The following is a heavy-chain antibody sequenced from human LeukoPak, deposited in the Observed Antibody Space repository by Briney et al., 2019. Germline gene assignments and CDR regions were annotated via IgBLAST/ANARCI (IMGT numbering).Heavy chain of an antibody. D-gene: IGHD5-18*01. Sequence: SQTLSLTCTVSGGSISSGSYYWSWIRQPPGKGLEWIGYIYHSGSTYYNPSLKSRVTISVDTSKNQFSLKLSSVTAADTAVYYCARVIQLWLRPLYYFDYWGQGTLVTVSS. CDR2: IYHSGST. J-gene: IGHJ4*02. V-gene: IGHV4-30-2*01. CDR1: GGSISSGSYY. CDR3: ARVIQLWLRPLYYFDY.